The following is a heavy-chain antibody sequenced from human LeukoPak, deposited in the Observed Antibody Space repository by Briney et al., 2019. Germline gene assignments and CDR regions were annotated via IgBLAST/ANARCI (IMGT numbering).Heavy chain of an antibody. J-gene: IGHJ4*02. CDR1: GLTVSRFA. CDR2: ISNSGDTT. D-gene: IGHD1-1*01. CDR3: AKGHSAHGTGFDY. V-gene: IGHV3-23*01. Sequence: PGGSLTLSCAASGLTVSRFAMSWVRPAPGKGLEWVSAISNSGDTTYHADSVKGRFTISKDNLKNTLYVQMDSLRVEDTAVYYCAKGHSAHGTGFDYWGQGTLVIVSS.